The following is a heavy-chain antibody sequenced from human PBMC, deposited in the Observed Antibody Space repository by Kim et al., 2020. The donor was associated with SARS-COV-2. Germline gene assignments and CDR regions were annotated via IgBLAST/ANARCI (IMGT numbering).Heavy chain of an antibody. J-gene: IGHJ4*02. V-gene: IGHV3-23*01. CDR3: AKSLTTGWYYFDF. Sequence: YTDSVEGRFTVSRDNSKNTLFRQMHSLRAEDTAVYYCAKSLTTGWYYFDFWGQGTLVTVSS. D-gene: IGHD6-19*01.